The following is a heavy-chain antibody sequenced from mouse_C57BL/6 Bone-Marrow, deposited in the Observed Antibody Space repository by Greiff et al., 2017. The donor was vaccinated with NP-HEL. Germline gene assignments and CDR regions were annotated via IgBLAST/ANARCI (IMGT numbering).Heavy chain of an antibody. V-gene: IGHV5-9-1*02. CDR3: TRDRPPPYAMDY. J-gene: IGHJ4*01. Sequence: EVQGVESGEGLVKPGGSLKLSCAASGFTFSSYAMSWVRQTPEKRLEWVAYLSSGGDYIYYADTVKGRFTISIDNARNTLYLQMSSLKSEDTAMYYCTRDRPPPYAMDYWGQGTSVTVSS. CDR1: GFTFSSYA. CDR2: LSSGGDYI.